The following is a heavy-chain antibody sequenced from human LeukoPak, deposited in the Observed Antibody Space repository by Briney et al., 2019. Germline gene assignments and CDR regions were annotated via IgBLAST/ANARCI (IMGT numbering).Heavy chain of an antibody. CDR1: GYTFTSYA. CDR3: ARDLGVAARHLGY. J-gene: IGHJ4*02. V-gene: IGHV1-3*01. Sequence: ASVKVSCKASGYTFTSYAMHWVRQAPGQRLEWMGWINAGNGNTKYSQKFQGRVTITRDTSASTAYMELSSLRSEDTAVYYCARDLGVAARHLGYWGQGTLVTVSS. D-gene: IGHD6-6*01. CDR2: INAGNGNT.